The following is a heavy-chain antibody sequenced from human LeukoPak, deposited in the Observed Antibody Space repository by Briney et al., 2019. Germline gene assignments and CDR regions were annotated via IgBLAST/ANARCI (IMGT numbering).Heavy chain of an antibody. J-gene: IGHJ3*02. CDR1: SGSINSYY. Sequence: SETLSLTRTVSSGSINSYYWNWIRQHPGKGLEWIGRIYSSGSTNYSPSLKSRVTISVDTSKNRFSLKLSSVTAADTAVYYCAREGAVGVITLDDAFDIWGQGTMVTVSS. CDR3: AREGAVGVITLDDAFDI. D-gene: IGHD3-16*02. CDR2: IYSSGST. V-gene: IGHV4-59*01.